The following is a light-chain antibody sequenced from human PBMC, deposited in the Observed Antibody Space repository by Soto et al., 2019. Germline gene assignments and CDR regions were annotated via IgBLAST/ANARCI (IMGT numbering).Light chain of an antibody. CDR2: EVS. Sequence: QSALTQPASVSGSPGQSITISCTGTSSDVGAYNYVSWYQQHPGKAPKLMIFEVSDRPSGVSNRFSGSKSGNTASLTISGLQAEDEADYYCSYYTSSNAYVFGAGTKLTVL. CDR1: SSDVGAYNY. V-gene: IGLV2-14*01. J-gene: IGLJ2*01. CDR3: SYYTSSNAYV.